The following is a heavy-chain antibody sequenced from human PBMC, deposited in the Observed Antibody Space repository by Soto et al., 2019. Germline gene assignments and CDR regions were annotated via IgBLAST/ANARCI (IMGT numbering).Heavy chain of an antibody. J-gene: IGHJ4*02. D-gene: IGHD5-18*01. CDR2: ISYDGSNK. Sequence: SLRLSCAASGFTFSSYAMHWVRQAPGKGLEWVAVISYDGSNKYYADSVKGRFTISRDNSKNTLYLQMNSLRAEDTAVYYFANDSGAYSYVYTFDYWGQGTLVTVSS. CDR1: GFTFSSYA. CDR3: ANDSGAYSYVYTFDY. V-gene: IGHV3-30*18.